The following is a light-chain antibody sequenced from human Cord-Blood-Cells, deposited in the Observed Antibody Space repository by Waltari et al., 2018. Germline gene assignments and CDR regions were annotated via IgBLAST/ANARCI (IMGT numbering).Light chain of an antibody. CDR3: SSYTSSSTWV. V-gene: IGLV2-14*01. CDR1: SSDVGGYNY. CDR2: DVS. Sequence: QSALTQPASVSGSPGQSITISCTGTSSDVGGYNYVSWYQQHPGKAPKLMLLDVSKRPSGVLNRFSGSKSGNTASLTISGLQAEDEADYYCSSYTSSSTWVFGGGTKLTVL. J-gene: IGLJ3*02.